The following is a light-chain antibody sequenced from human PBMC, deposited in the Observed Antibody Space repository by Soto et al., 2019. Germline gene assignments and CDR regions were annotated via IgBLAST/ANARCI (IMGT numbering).Light chain of an antibody. Sequence: EIQMTQSPSTLSASVGDRVPMTCRASQSIRDSLAWYQQKPGKAPYLLISDVSSLERGVPSRFSGSGSGTEFTLTISSMQPDDFATFYCQQYNGYSRTFGQGTKVDI. CDR3: QQYNGYSRT. V-gene: IGKV1-5*01. CDR1: QSIRDS. J-gene: IGKJ1*01. CDR2: DVS.